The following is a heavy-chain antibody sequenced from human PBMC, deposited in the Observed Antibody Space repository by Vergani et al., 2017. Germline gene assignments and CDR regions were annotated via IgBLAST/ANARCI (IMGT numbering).Heavy chain of an antibody. CDR1: GGSFSGYY. V-gene: IGHV4-34*01. CDR2: INHSGST. D-gene: IGHD3-9*01. J-gene: IGHJ4*02. Sequence: QVQLQQWGAGLLKPSETLSLTCAVYGGSFSGYYWSWIRQPPGKGLEWIGEINHSGSTNYNPSLKSRVTISVDTSKNQFSLKLSSVTAADTAVYYCAISDHDILTGYSTPPTYFDYWGQGTLVTVSS. CDR3: AISDHDILTGYSTPPTYFDY.